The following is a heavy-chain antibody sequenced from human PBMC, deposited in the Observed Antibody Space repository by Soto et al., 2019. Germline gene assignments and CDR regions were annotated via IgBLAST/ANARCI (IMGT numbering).Heavy chain of an antibody. Sequence: ASVKVSCKTSGYTFTTYGVSWVRQAPGQGLEWMGWISAYNGKTNYAQKLQGRVTMTTDTPMSTAYIELRGLGSDVTAVYYWATGRYYYCSGSYYISWFDPWGQGTLVTVSS. D-gene: IGHD3-10*01. CDR1: GYTFTTYG. J-gene: IGHJ5*02. CDR3: ATGRYYYCSGSYYISWFDP. CDR2: ISAYNGKT. V-gene: IGHV1-18*04.